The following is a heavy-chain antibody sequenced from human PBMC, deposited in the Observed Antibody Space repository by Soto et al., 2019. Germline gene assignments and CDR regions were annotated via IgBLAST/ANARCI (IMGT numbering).Heavy chain of an antibody. CDR3: ARAEDYDHWGGPPKYFDN. Sequence: PGGSLRLSCATSGFTFRSYLMSWVRQAPGKGLEWVANINQDGSEKQYVDYVKGRFTVSRDSAKKSIDLQLNSLRPEDTAVYYCARAEDYDHWGGPPKYFDNWGQGTQVTVSS. D-gene: IGHD3-3*01. CDR2: INQDGSEK. J-gene: IGHJ4*02. V-gene: IGHV3-7*03. CDR1: GFTFRSYL.